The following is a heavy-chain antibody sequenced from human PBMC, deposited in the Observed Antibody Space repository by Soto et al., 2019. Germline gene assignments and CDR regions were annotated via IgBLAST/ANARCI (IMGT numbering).Heavy chain of an antibody. Sequence: GESLTLTCAAAVSPLSTYLMSWVRQAPGKGPEWVSTIGGGGSSTYYADSVKGRFTIPRDNSKNTLYLQMNSLRPEDTAVYYCAKEGALGLYYFDYWGQGTLVTVSS. CDR2: IGGGGSST. CDR3: AKEGALGLYYFDY. CDR1: VSPLSTYL. D-gene: IGHD3-10*01. J-gene: IGHJ4*02. V-gene: IGHV3-23*01.